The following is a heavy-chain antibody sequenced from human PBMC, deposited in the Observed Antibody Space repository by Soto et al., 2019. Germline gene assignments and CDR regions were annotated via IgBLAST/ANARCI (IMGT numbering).Heavy chain of an antibody. CDR3: ARVVPGAEAWFGP. V-gene: IGHV1-18*01. J-gene: IGHJ5*02. CDR1: GYTFSNHG. Sequence: ASVKVSCTTSGYTFSNHGITWVRQAPGQPLEWLGWISLYSDGTNYAQKFQGRVSMTTDTSTPPAYMELRSLRSDDTAVYYCARVVPGAEAWFGPWGQGTLVTVSS. D-gene: IGHD2-2*01. CDR2: ISLYSDGT.